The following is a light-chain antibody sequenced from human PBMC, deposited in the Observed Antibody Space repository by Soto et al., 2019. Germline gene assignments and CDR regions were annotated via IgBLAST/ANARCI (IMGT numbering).Light chain of an antibody. CDR1: QNIDTY. CDR2: AAS. J-gene: IGKJ2*01. Sequence: DIQMTQSPSSLSASFGDRVTLTCRASQNIDTYLNWYQQKPGTAPKLLMYAASSLHSGVPSRFSGSGSGTDFTLTISSLQPEDFATYYCQQSQTTPYTFGQGTKLEI. V-gene: IGKV1-39*01. CDR3: QQSQTTPYT.